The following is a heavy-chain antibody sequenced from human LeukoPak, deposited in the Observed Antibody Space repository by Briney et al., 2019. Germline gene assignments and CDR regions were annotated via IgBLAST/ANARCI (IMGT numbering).Heavy chain of an antibody. Sequence: GESLKISCKGSGYSFTSYWIGWVRQMPGKGLEWMGIIYPGDSDTRYSPSFQGQVTISADKSISTAYLQWSTLRASDTAMYYCATYIYRNTYNSGWQLNFDYWGQGTLVTVSS. V-gene: IGHV5-51*01. CDR3: ATYIYRNTYNSGWQLNFDY. J-gene: IGHJ4*02. CDR2: IYPGDSDT. D-gene: IGHD6-19*01. CDR1: GYSFTSYW.